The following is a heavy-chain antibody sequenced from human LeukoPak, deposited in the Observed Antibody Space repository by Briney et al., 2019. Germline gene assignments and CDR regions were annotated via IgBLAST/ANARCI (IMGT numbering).Heavy chain of an antibody. V-gene: IGHV1-69*02. Sequence: ASVKVSCKASGGTFSSYTISWVRQAPGQGLEWMGRIIPILGIANYAQKFQGRVTITADKSTSTAYMELSSLRSEDTAVYYCARGSGYSGYDSDYWGQGTLVTVSS. D-gene: IGHD5-12*01. J-gene: IGHJ4*02. CDR3: ARGSGYSGYDSDY. CDR2: IIPILGIA. CDR1: GGTFSSYT.